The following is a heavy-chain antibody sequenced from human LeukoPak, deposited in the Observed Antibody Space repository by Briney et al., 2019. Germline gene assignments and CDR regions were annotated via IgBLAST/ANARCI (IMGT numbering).Heavy chain of an antibody. J-gene: IGHJ4*02. CDR1: GFXLSSSW. Sequence: PGGSLRLSCAASGFXLSSSWIHWVRQAPGKGLEWVSAISDGGSRTYYADSVKGRFTISRDNSKNTLHLQMNSLRAEDTAVYYYAKDARRSSGWYFFDHWGQGTLATVSS. V-gene: IGHV3-23*01. D-gene: IGHD6-19*01. CDR2: ISDGGSRT. CDR3: AKDARRSSGWYFFDH.